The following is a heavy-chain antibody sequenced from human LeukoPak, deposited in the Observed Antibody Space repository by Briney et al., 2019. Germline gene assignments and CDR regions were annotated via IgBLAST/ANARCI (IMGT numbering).Heavy chain of an antibody. CDR1: GFTFSSCA. V-gene: IGHV3-23*01. CDR3: VKSPLNLGYCSGGSCHYFDY. D-gene: IGHD2-15*01. J-gene: IGHJ4*02. CDR2: ISGTGGTT. Sequence: GGSLRLSCVGSGFTFSSCAMIWVRQTPGKGLEWVSVISGTGGTTYDADSVKGRFTISRDDSKNTLYLQMNSLRAEDTAVYYCVKSPLNLGYCSGGSCHYFDYWGQGTLVTVSS.